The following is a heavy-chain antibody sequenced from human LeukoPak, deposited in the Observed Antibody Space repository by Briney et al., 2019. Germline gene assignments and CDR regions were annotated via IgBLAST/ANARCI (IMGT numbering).Heavy chain of an antibody. CDR1: GFTFSSCA. V-gene: IGHV3-23*01. CDR3: VKSPLNLGYCSGGSCHYFDY. D-gene: IGHD2-15*01. J-gene: IGHJ4*02. CDR2: ISGTGGTT. Sequence: GGSLRLSCVGSGFTFSSCAMIWVRQTPGKGLEWVSVISGTGGTTYDADSVKGRFTISRDDSKNTLYLQMNSLRAEDTAVYYCVKSPLNLGYCSGGSCHYFDYWGQGTLVTVSS.